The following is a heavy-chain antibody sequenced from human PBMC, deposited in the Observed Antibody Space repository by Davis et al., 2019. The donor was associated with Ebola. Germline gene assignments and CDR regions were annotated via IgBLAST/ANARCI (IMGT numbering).Heavy chain of an antibody. CDR1: GLSFRNYA. CDR2: TSNDERNK. V-gene: IGHV3-30*04. CDR3: ARVGGQETFFYYYGLDV. D-gene: IGHD3-16*01. Sequence: GGSLRLSCAASGLSFRNYAMHWVRQAPGKGLEWVAATSNDERNKYYADSVKGRFTISRDISENTLFLEMESLTPEDTAVYYCARVGGQETFFYYYGLDVWGQGTTVTVS. J-gene: IGHJ6*02.